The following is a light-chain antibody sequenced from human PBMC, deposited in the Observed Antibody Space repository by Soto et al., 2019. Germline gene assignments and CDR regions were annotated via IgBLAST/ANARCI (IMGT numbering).Light chain of an antibody. J-gene: IGKJ1*01. CDR2: RAS. CDR3: QQYASSPRT. CDR1: QTIYSN. Sequence: IGMTQSPATLSVSPGERATLSCRASQTIYSNVAWYQQRPGQPPRLLIYRASSRATGIPARFSGSWSGTEFTLTINRLEPEDFAVYYCQQYASSPRTFGQGTKVDIK. V-gene: IGKV3-15*01.